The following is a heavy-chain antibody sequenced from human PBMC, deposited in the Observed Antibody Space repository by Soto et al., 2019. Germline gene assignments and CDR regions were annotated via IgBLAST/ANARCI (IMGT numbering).Heavy chain of an antibody. CDR3: ARDLRIASTVAVAH. Sequence: GGSLRLSCAASGFTFSDYCLHWIRQAPAKGLEWVAYISNNGNNIKYADSVKGRFTISRDIAKNSLYLQLNSLRAEDTAVYYCARDLRIASTVAVAHWGQGTLVTVSS. D-gene: IGHD2-15*01. CDR1: GFTFSDYC. CDR2: ISNNGNNI. J-gene: IGHJ5*02. V-gene: IGHV3-11*01.